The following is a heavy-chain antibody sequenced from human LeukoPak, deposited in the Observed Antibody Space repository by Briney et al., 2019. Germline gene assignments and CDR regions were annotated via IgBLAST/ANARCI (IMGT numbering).Heavy chain of an antibody. CDR1: GFTVSSNY. CDR3: ARAGVGYSYGADYYYGMDV. V-gene: IGHV3-53*01. D-gene: IGHD5-18*01. CDR2: IYSGGST. J-gene: IGHJ6*04. Sequence: GGSLRLSCAASGFTVSSNYMSWVRQAPGKGLEWVSVIYSGGSTYYADSVKGRFTISRDNSKNTLYLQMNSLRAEDTAVYYCARAGVGYSYGADYYYGMDVRGKGTTVTVSS.